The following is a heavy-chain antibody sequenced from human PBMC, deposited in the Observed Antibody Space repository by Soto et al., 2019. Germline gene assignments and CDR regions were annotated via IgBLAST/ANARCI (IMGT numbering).Heavy chain of an antibody. D-gene: IGHD1-1*01. V-gene: IGHV1-69*13. J-gene: IGHJ4*02. CDR1: GGTFSSYA. CDR2: IIPIFGTA. CDR3: ARPRLDGYYYFEY. Sequence: SVKISCKASGGTFSSYAISWVRQAPGQGLEWMGGIIPIFGTANYAQKFQGRVTITADESTSTAYMELSSLRSEDTAVYYCARPRLDGYYYFEYWGKGTPVTVS.